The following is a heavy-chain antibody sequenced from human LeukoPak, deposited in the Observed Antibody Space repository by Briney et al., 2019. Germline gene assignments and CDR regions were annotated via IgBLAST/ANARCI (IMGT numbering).Heavy chain of an antibody. V-gene: IGHV1-3*01. CDR3: ARYSSSWYASRGYFDY. Sequence: ASVKVSCKASGYTFTSYAMHWVRQAPGQRLEWMGWINAGNGNTKYSQKFQGRVTITRDTSASTAYMELSSLRSGDTAVYYCARYSSSWYASRGYFDYWGQGTLVTVSS. CDR2: INAGNGNT. J-gene: IGHJ4*02. CDR1: GYTFTSYA. D-gene: IGHD6-13*01.